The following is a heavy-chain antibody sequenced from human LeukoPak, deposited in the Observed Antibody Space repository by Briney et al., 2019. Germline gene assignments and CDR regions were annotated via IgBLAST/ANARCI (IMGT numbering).Heavy chain of an antibody. J-gene: IGHJ5*02. CDR2: IKQDGSEK. D-gene: IGHD6-6*01. CDR3: AGQLVNAAWFDP. CDR1: RFTFSTYW. Sequence: GGSLRLSCAASRFTFSTYWMSWVRQAPGKGLEWVANIKQDGSEKYYVDSVKGRFTISRDYAKKSLYLQMKSLRAEDTAVYYCAGQLVNAAWFDPWGQGTLVTVSS. V-gene: IGHV3-7*01.